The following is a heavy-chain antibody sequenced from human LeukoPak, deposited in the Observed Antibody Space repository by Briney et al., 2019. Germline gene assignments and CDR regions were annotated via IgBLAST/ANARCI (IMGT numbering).Heavy chain of an antibody. CDR1: GFTFSSYG. Sequence: GGSLRLSCAASGFTFSSYGMHWVRQAPGKGLEWVAFIQYDGSNTYYADSVKGRFTISRDNSKNTLYLQMNSLRPEDTAVYYCAKGGSGYRYGWSDYWGQGTLVTVSS. CDR2: IQYDGSNT. CDR3: AKGGSGYRYGWSDY. V-gene: IGHV3-30*02. J-gene: IGHJ4*02. D-gene: IGHD5-18*01.